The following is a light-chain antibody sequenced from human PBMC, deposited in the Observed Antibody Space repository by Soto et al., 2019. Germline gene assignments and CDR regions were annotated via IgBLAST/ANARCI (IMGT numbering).Light chain of an antibody. V-gene: IGLV1-40*01. Sequence: QSVLTQPPSVSGAPGQRVTISCTGSSSNIGPTYDVHWYQQLPGTAPKLLIYANTNRPSGVPDRFSGSKSGTSASLAITGLQAEDEADYFCQSYDSSLSGYVFGTGTKVTLL. J-gene: IGLJ1*01. CDR3: QSYDSSLSGYV. CDR2: ANT. CDR1: SSNIGPTYD.